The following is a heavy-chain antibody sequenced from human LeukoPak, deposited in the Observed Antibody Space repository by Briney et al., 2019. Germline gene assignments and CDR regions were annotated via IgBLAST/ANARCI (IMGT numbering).Heavy chain of an antibody. CDR3: AKDSTIATAGREFDY. D-gene: IGHD6-13*01. V-gene: IGHV3-30*18. Sequence: PGGSLRLSCAASGFTFSSSGMHWVRQAPGKGLEWVALISFDESYQNYADSVKGRFTISRDNSKNTLYLQMNSLRSDDTAVYFCAKDSTIATAGREFDYWGPGTLVTVSS. CDR1: GFTFSSSG. J-gene: IGHJ4*02. CDR2: ISFDESYQ.